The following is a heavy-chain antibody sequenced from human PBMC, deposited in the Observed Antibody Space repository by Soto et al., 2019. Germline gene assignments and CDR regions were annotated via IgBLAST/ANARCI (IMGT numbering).Heavy chain of an antibody. J-gene: IGHJ5*02. V-gene: IGHV4-59*01. Sequence: QVQLQESGPGLVKPSETLSLTCTVSGGSISSYYWSWIRQPPGKGLEWIGYIYYSGNTNYNPSLESRVIISVDTSKSQFSLKLNSVTAADTAVYYCARQYSGSWYWFDPWGQGTLVTVSS. CDR2: IYYSGNT. CDR3: ARQYSGSWYWFDP. CDR1: GGSISSYY. D-gene: IGHD6-13*01.